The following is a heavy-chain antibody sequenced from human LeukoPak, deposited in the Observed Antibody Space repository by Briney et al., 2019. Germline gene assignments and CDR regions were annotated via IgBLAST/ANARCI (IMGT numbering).Heavy chain of an antibody. D-gene: IGHD2-8*01. CDR3: AKDSWSRNGIYDPFDI. Sequence: PGGSLRLSCAASGFAFSSYAMGWVRQAPGKGVEWVSAISGSGGSTYYADSVKGRFTISRDNSKNTLYLQMNSLRAEDTAVYYCAKDSWSRNGIYDPFDIWGQGTMVTVSS. CDR2: ISGSGGST. V-gene: IGHV3-23*01. CDR1: GFAFSSYA. J-gene: IGHJ3*02.